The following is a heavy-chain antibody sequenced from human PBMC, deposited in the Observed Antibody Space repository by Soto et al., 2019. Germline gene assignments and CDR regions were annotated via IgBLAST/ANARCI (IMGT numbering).Heavy chain of an antibody. CDR3: ARDLLDTTVDYYFDS. D-gene: IGHD4-17*01. CDR1: GGSLSSGTYY. V-gene: IGHV4-30-4*01. J-gene: IGHJ4*02. Sequence: NPSETLSLTCTVSGGSLSSGTYYWSWIRQPPGKGLEWIGYIYHSGSSQSNPSLKSRVTISIDTSKNQFSLELRSVTAADTAVYYCARDLLDTTVDYYFDSWGPGRLVTV. CDR2: IYHSGSS.